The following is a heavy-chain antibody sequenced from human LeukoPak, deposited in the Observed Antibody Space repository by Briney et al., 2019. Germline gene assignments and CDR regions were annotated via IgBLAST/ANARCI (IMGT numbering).Heavy chain of an antibody. D-gene: IGHD5-18*01. CDR3: ARGSPRGYSYGYGERPRAPFDY. CDR1: GGSIGSGGYY. CDR2: IYYSGST. J-gene: IGHJ4*02. V-gene: IGHV4-31*03. Sequence: KPSETLSLTCTVSGGSIGSGGYYWSWIRQHPGKGLEWIGYIYYSGSTYYNPSLKSRVTISVDTSKNQFSLKLSSVTAADTAVYYCARGSPRGYSYGYGERPRAPFDYWGQGTLVTVSS.